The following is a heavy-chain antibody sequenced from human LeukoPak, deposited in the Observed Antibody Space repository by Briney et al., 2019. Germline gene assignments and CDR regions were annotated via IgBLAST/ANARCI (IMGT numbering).Heavy chain of an antibody. Sequence: CETLSLTCTVSGGSISSSAYASGWLRQPPGKGRERIGIIYYRVNTYNTRSLKTPVTIYVATSDNQSSLRLTSVSAADTAVYSWARFWPIVPVSGGGDYFHRGGAFDIWGQGTMVTVSS. J-gene: IGHJ3*02. CDR3: ARFWPIVPVSGGGDYFHRGGAFDI. V-gene: IGHV4-39*01. CDR1: GGSISSSAYA. D-gene: IGHD2-21*01. CDR2: IYYRVNT.